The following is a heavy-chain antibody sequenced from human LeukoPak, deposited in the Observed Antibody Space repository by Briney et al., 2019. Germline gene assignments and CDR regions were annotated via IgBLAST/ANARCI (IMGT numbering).Heavy chain of an antibody. D-gene: IGHD5-24*01. CDR1: GGTFSSYA. CDR3: ARGFLEMATITGYYYYYMDV. V-gene: IGHV1-69*06. Sequence: GSSVKVSCKASGGTFSSYAISWVRQAPGQGLEWMGGIIPIFGTANYAQKFQGRVTITADKSTSTAYMELSSLRSEDTAVYYCARGFLEMATITGYYYYYMDVWGKGTTVTVSS. J-gene: IGHJ6*03. CDR2: IIPIFGTA.